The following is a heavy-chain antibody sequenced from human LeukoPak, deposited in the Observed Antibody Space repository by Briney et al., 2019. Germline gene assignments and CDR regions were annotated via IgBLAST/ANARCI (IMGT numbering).Heavy chain of an antibody. CDR3: ARAGRYFDWLLLGYAFDI. CDR2: ISSSSTI. CDR1: GFTFSSYS. Sequence: GGSLRLSCAASGFTFSSYSMNWVSQAPGKGLEWVSYISSSSTIYYADSVKGRFTISRDNAKNSLYLQMNSLRAEDTAVYYCARAGRYFDWLLLGYAFDIWGQGTMVTVSS. D-gene: IGHD3-9*01. J-gene: IGHJ3*02. V-gene: IGHV3-48*01.